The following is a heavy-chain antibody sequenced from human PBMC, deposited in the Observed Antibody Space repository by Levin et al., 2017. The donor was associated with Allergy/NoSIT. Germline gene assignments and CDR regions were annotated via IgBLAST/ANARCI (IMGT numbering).Heavy chain of an antibody. CDR1: GFTFDDYT. V-gene: IGHV3-43*01. J-gene: IGHJ6*02. CDR3: AKDVVYGSGSLFGYYYGMDV. CDR2: ISWDGGST. D-gene: IGHD3-10*01. Sequence: PGGSLRLSCAASGFTFDDYTMHWVRQAPGKGLEWVSLISWDGGSTYYADSVKGRFTISRDNSKNSLYLQMNSLRTEDTALYYCAKDVVYGSGSLFGYYYGMDVWGQGTTVTVSS.